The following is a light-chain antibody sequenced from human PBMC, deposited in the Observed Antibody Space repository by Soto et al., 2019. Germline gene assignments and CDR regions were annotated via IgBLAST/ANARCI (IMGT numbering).Light chain of an antibody. CDR2: GAS. CDR1: QSVGSN. V-gene: IGKV3-15*01. CDR3: QQYNNWPPWT. Sequence: EIVMTQSPAILSVSPGERATISCRASQSVGSNLAWYLQKPGQAPRLLIYGASTRATGIPARFSGSGSGTEFTLTISSLQSEDVAVYYCQQYNNWPPWTFGQGTKVEIK. J-gene: IGKJ1*01.